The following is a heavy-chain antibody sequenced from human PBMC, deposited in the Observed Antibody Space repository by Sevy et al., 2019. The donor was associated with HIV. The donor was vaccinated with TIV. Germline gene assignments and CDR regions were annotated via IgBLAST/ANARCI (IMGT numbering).Heavy chain of an antibody. Sequence: SETLSLTCAVSGYSISSGYYWGWIRQPPGKGLEWIGSIYHGGSTYYNPSLKSRVTISVDTSKNQFSLKLSSVTAADTAVYYCARDTKGYCSGGSCYLGYNWFDPWGQGTLVTVSS. D-gene: IGHD2-15*01. V-gene: IGHV4-38-2*02. CDR3: ARDTKGYCSGGSCYLGYNWFDP. CDR1: GYSISSGYY. CDR2: IYHGGST. J-gene: IGHJ5*02.